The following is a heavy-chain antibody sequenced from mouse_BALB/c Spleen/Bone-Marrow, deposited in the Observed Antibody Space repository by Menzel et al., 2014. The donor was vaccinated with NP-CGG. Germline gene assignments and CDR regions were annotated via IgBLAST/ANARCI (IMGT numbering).Heavy chain of an antibody. CDR1: GYTFTSYW. J-gene: IGHJ1*01. CDR2: IDPSDSET. CDR3: ARSHGYYPYWYFDV. V-gene: IGHV1-69*02. Sequence: QVQLQQSGAELVKPGAPVKLSCKASGYTFTSYWMNWVKQRPGRGLEWIGRIDPSDSETHYNQKFKDKATLTVDKSSSAAYIQLSSQTSEDSAVYYCARSHGYYPYWYFDVWGAGTTVTVSS. D-gene: IGHD2-3*01.